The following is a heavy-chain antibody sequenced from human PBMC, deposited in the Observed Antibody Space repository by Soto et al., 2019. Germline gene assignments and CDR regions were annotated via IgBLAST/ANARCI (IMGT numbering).Heavy chain of an antibody. CDR1: GYSFTTYW. J-gene: IGHJ6*02. CDR2: FHPGESDT. CDR3: ARHEATYYNFYGMDV. Sequence: GESLKISCESHGYSFTTYWITWVRQKPGKSLEWVGSFHPGESDTRYSPSFQGQVTISADRSLATAYLQWSSLQAADTAIYYCARHEATYYNFYGMDVWGQGTTVTVSS. V-gene: IGHV5-51*01.